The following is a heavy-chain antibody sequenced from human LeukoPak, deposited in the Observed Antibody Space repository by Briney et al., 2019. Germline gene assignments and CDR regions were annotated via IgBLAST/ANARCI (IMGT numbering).Heavy chain of an antibody. J-gene: IGHJ5*02. CDR3: ARAVGNNWFDP. V-gene: IGHV4-34*01. CDR2: INHSGST. Sequence: KPSETLSLTCAVYGGSFSGYYWSWIRQPPGKGLEWIGEINHSGSTNYNPSLKSRVTISVDTSKNQFSLKLSSVTAADTAVYYCARAVGNNWFDPWGQGTLVTVSS. D-gene: IGHD1-26*01. CDR1: GGSFSGYY.